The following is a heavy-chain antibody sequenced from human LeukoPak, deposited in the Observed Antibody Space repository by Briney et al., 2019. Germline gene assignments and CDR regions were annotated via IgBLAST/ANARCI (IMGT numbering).Heavy chain of an antibody. V-gene: IGHV1-8*01. CDR2: MNPNSGNT. J-gene: IGHJ4*02. CDR1: GYTFTSYD. CDR3: ARSERNDFWSGYY. Sequence: ASVKVSCKASGYTFTSYDINWVRQATGQGLEWMGWMNPNSGNTGYAQKFQGRVTITTDESTSTAYMELSSLRSEDTAVYYCARSERNDFWSGYYWGQGTLVTVSS. D-gene: IGHD3-3*01.